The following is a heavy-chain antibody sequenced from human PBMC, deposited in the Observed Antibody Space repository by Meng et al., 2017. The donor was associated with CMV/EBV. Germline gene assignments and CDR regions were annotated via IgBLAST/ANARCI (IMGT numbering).Heavy chain of an antibody. V-gene: IGHV3-23*01. J-gene: IGHJ4*02. CDR2: ISGSGGST. D-gene: IGHD2-2*02. CDR1: GFTFSSYA. Sequence: GESLKISCAASGFTFSSYAMSWVRQAPGKGLEWVSAISGSGGSTYYADSVKGRFTISRDNSKNTLYLQMNSLRAEDTAVYYCARAYCSSTSCYNFDYWGQGTLVTSPQ. CDR3: ARAYCSSTSCYNFDY.